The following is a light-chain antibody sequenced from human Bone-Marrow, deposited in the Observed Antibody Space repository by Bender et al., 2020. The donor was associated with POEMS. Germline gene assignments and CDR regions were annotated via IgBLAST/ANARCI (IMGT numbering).Light chain of an antibody. Sequence: QSVLTQAPSASGAPGQRVTISCSGSSSNIGTNSVNWYQQLPRTAPKLLIYRNDQRASGVPDRFSGSKSDTSASLAISGLRSEDEADYYCAAWDDSLSGPLFGGGTKLSVL. CDR3: AAWDDSLSGPL. J-gene: IGLJ2*01. CDR1: SSNIGTNS. V-gene: IGLV1-47*01. CDR2: RND.